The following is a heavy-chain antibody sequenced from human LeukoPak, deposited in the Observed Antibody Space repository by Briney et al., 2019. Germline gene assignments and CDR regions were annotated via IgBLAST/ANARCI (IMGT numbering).Heavy chain of an antibody. D-gene: IGHD3-22*01. CDR2: IEQDGSEK. CDR3: GRGGPSYQSSGGEWYFDL. Sequence: PGGSLRLSCAASGFSFSDYVMNWVRQAPGKGLEWVANIEQDGSEKYYVDSVKGRFSISRDNAKNSLFLQVNSLRVEDTAVYYCGRGGPSYQSSGGEWYFDLWGRGTLVTVSS. V-gene: IGHV3-7*01. CDR1: GFSFSDYV. J-gene: IGHJ2*01.